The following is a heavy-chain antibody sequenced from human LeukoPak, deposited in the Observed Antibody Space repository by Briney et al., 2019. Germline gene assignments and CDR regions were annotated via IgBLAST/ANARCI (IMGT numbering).Heavy chain of an antibody. J-gene: IGHJ4*02. CDR2: IYPGDSDT. D-gene: IGHD2-21*02. Sequence: ESLKISCKGSGYSFTSYWIGWVRQMPGKGLEWMGIIYPGDSDTRYSPSFQGQVTISADKSISTAYLQWSSLKASDTAMYYCARGDVAYCGGDCYYFDYWGQGTLVTVSS. V-gene: IGHV5-51*01. CDR3: ARGDVAYCGGDCYYFDY. CDR1: GYSFTSYW.